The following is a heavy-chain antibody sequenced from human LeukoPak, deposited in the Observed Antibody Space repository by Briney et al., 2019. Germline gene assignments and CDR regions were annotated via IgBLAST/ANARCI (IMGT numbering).Heavy chain of an antibody. J-gene: IGHJ5*02. D-gene: IGHD3-22*01. Sequence: PSETLSLTCAVYGGSFSGYYWSWIRQPPGKGLEWIGEINHSGSTNYNPSLKSRVTISVDTSKNQFSLKLSSVTAADTAVYYCARGPNSSGQNWFDPWGQGTLVTVSS. V-gene: IGHV4-34*01. CDR3: ARGPNSSGQNWFDP. CDR1: GGSFSGYY. CDR2: INHSGST.